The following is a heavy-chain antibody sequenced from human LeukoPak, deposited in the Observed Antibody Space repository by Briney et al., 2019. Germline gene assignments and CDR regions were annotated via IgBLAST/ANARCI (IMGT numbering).Heavy chain of an antibody. V-gene: IGHV3-30*02. CDR3: ARPVVAATTPDTFDI. CDR2: IRYDGSNK. D-gene: IGHD2-15*01. Sequence: PGGSLRLSCAASGFTFSSYGMHWVRQAPGKGLEWVAFIRYDGSNKYYADSVKGRFTISRDNSKNTLYLQMNSLRAEDTAVYYCARPVVAATTPDTFDIWGQGTMVTVSS. J-gene: IGHJ3*02. CDR1: GFTFSSYG.